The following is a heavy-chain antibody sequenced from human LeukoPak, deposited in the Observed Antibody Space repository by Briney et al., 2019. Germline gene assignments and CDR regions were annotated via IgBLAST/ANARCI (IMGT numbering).Heavy chain of an antibody. D-gene: IGHD2-2*01. Sequence: SETLSLTCAVYGGSFSGYYWSWIRQPPGKGLEWIGEINHSGSTNYNPSLKSRVTISVDTSKNQFSLKLSSVTAADTAVYYCARQQPGYCSSTSCLNEVDYWGQGTLVTVS. CDR2: INHSGST. CDR1: GGSFSGYY. CDR3: ARQQPGYCSSTSCLNEVDY. V-gene: IGHV4-34*01. J-gene: IGHJ4*02.